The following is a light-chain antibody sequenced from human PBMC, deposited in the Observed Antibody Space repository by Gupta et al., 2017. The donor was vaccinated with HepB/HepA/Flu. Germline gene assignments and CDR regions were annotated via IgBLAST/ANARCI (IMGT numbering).Light chain of an antibody. CDR1: NIVSKS. V-gene: IGLV3-21*03. Sequence: SSVLTQLPSLSVAPGTTATITGGGDNIVSKSVHWYQQQPGQAPVLVVFDDSDRHSGIPDRFSGSTSVNAATLTISRGEAGEEADYYCLGWHNNRGRYVFGAGTKFTVL. CDR3: LGWHNNRGRYV. CDR2: DDS. J-gene: IGLJ1*01.